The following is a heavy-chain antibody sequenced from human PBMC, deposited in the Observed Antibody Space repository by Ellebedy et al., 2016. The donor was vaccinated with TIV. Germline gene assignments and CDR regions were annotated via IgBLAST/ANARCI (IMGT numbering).Heavy chain of an antibody. J-gene: IGHJ4*02. CDR1: GFTFRSYG. Sequence: PGGSLRLSCVASGFTFRSYGMHWVRQAPGKGLEWVAGLLYDGNDEYYAGSVKGRFTISRDSSKSTLSLQMNSLRTEDTAVYYCAKDLGRWLQYFDSWGQGTLVAVSS. CDR2: LLYDGNDE. V-gene: IGHV3-30*18. D-gene: IGHD5-24*01. CDR3: AKDLGRWLQYFDS.